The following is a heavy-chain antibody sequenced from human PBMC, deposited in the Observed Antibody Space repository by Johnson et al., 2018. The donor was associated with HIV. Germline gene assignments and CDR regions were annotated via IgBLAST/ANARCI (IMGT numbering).Heavy chain of an antibody. D-gene: IGHD6-25*01. V-gene: IGHV3-30*06. CDR2: MSYDGSFQ. CDR3: ARDVAAAKMDAFDT. J-gene: IGHJ3*02. CDR1: GFTFSDYG. Sequence: VQLVESGGGVVQPGGSLRLSCAASGFTFSDYGMHWVRQAPGKGLEWVAVMSYDGSFQDYADSVRGRFTISRDNSRSTLFLEMINLRDEDTALYYCARDVAAAKMDAFDTWGQGTMVIVSS.